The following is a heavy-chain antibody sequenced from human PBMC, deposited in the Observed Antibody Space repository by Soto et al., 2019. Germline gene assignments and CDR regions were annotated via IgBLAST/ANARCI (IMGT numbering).Heavy chain of an antibody. CDR2: IKHDGREK. CDR1: GFGFSSYW. CDR3: AGDGVRNGAYNGWLDP. V-gene: IGHV3-7*03. J-gene: IGHJ5*02. D-gene: IGHD3-10*01. Sequence: EVQLVESGGDLVQPGGSLRLSCAASGFGFSSYWMTWVRQAPGKGLAWVANIKHDGREKSYVASVKGRFTISRDNGNNFLYLQMDSLTPDDTAVYYCAGDGVRNGAYNGWLDPWGQGTLVTVSS.